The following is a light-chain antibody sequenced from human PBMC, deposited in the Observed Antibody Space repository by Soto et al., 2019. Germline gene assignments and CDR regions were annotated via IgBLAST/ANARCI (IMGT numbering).Light chain of an antibody. CDR3: QQTYSIPST. CDR1: QSISNY. Sequence: DIQMTQSPSSLSASVGDRVTITCRASQSISNYLNWYQHKPGKAPKLLIYAASSLQSGVPSRFSGSGFGTDLTLTITSLQPEDFATYYCQQTYSIPSTFGQGTRLEIK. J-gene: IGKJ5*01. V-gene: IGKV1-39*01. CDR2: AAS.